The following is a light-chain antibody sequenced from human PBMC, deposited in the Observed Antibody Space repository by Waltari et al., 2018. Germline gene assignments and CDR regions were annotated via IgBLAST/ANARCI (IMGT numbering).Light chain of an antibody. V-gene: IGKV1-17*01. CDR1: QGISSY. J-gene: IGKJ4*01. Sequence: DIQMTQSPSSLSASVGDTVPITCRASQGISSYLNWFQQKPGKAPKLLIYAASSLESGVPSRFSGSGSGTEFTLTISSLQPEDFAAYYCLQHNSYPPTFGGGTKVEIK. CDR2: AAS. CDR3: LQHNSYPPT.